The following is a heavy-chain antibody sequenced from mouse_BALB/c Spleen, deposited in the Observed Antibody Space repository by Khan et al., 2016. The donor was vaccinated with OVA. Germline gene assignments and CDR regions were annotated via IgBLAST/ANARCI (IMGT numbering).Heavy chain of an antibody. CDR1: GYSITSDYA. V-gene: IGHV3-2*02. Sequence: EVQLQESGPGLVNPSQSLSLTCTVTGYSITSDYAWNWIRQFPGNKMEWMGYITYSGSTNYNPALKSRISITRDTSKNTFFLQLNSVTTEDTATXYCARDGSRYNYAMDYWGQGTSVTVSS. CDR2: ITYSGST. J-gene: IGHJ4*01. D-gene: IGHD2-3*01. CDR3: ARDGSRYNYAMDY.